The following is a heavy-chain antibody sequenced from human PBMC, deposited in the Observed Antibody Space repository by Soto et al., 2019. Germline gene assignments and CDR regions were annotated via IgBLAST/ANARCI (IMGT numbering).Heavy chain of an antibody. CDR3: AKDKGVPDY. V-gene: IGHV3-23*01. Sequence: GESLKISCAASGFTFSSYAMSWVRQAPGKGLEWVSAISGSGGSTYYADSVKGRFTISRDNSKNTLYLQMNSLRAEDTAVYYCAKDKGVPDYWGQGTLVTVSS. J-gene: IGHJ4*02. CDR2: ISGSGGST. D-gene: IGHD3-10*01. CDR1: GFTFSSYA.